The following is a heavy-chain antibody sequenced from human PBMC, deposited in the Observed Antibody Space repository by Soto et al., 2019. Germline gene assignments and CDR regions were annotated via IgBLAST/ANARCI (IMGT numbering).Heavy chain of an antibody. D-gene: IGHD3-10*01. Sequence: ASVKVSCKASTDTFPNYAITWVRQAPGQGLEWVGGIIPILVSITYAQKFQGRVSITADESTSTAYMELGSLRSEDTAVYYCARDRGYPLAGYYYGMDVWGQGITVTVSS. J-gene: IGHJ6*02. CDR1: TDTFPNYA. V-gene: IGHV1-69*13. CDR2: IIPILVSI. CDR3: ARDRGYPLAGYYYGMDV.